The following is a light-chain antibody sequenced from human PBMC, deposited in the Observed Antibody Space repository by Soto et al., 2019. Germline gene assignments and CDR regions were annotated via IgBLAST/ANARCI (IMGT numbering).Light chain of an antibody. CDR2: DAS. J-gene: IGKJ1*01. CDR1: QSISGW. Sequence: DIQMTQSPSNLSSSVGDRCTIACRASQSISGWLAWFQQKPGKAPKLLMYDASSLESGVPSRFSGSGSGTEFTLTISCLQPDDFATYYCQQYGTYLWTFGQGTKVDI. CDR3: QQYGTYLWT. V-gene: IGKV1-5*01.